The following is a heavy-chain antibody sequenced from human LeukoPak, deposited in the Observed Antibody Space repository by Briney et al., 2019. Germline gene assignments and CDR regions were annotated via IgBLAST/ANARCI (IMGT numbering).Heavy chain of an antibody. Sequence: SETLSLTCTVSGYSIGSGYYWGWIRQPPGKGLEWIGSVFHSGSTYYNPSLKSRVIISMNTSKNQFSLHLNSVTAADTAVYYCARSYDGYIPYWGQGTLVTVSS. V-gene: IGHV4-38-2*02. J-gene: IGHJ4*02. D-gene: IGHD5-24*01. CDR2: VFHSGST. CDR3: ARSYDGYIPY. CDR1: GYSIGSGYY.